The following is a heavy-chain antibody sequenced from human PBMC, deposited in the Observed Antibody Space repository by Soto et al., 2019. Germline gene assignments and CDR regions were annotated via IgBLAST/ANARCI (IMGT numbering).Heavy chain of an antibody. CDR2: INWNGGST. CDR3: ARHGDYEPPSRSYYYYYMDV. D-gene: IGHD4-17*01. J-gene: IGHJ6*03. CDR1: GFTFDDYG. V-gene: IGHV3-20*01. Sequence: RGSLRLSCAASGFTFDDYGMSWVRQAPGKGLEWVSGINWNGGSTGYADSVKGRFTISRDNAKNSLYLQMNSLRAEDTALYHCARHGDYEPPSRSYYYYYMDVWGKGTTVTVSS.